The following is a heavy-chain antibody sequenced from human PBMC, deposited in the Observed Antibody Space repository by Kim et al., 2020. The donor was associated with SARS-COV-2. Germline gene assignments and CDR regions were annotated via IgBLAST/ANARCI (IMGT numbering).Heavy chain of an antibody. CDR3: ASKGGSGPPDAFDI. Sequence: GGSLRLSCAASGFTLSSYWMSWVRQAPGKGLEWVANIQQDGSEKYFLDSVKGRFTISRDNAENSLYLQMNSLRAEDMAVYYCASKGGSGPPDAFDIWGQGTMVAVSS. V-gene: IGHV3-7*05. D-gene: IGHD6-25*01. CDR2: IQQDGSEK. CDR1: GFTLSSYW. J-gene: IGHJ3*02.